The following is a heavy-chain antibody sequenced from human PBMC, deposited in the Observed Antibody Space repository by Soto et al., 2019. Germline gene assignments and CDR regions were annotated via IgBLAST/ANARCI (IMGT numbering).Heavy chain of an antibody. CDR2: ISAYNGNT. J-gene: IGHJ4*02. Sequence: QVQLVQSGAEVKKPGASVKVSCKASGYTFTNHGISWVRQAPGQGLEWMGWISAYNGNTNYAQKFQGRVTMTTDTSTSAAYMELRSLRSDDTAVYYCARDGWGSSWSRRSPQGGWGQGTLVTVSS. V-gene: IGHV1-18*01. CDR3: ARDGWGSSWSRRSPQGG. CDR1: GYTFTNHG. D-gene: IGHD6-13*01.